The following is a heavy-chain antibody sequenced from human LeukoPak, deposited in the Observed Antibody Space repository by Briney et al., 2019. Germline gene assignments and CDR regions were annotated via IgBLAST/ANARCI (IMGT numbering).Heavy chain of an antibody. CDR2: IYTSGST. D-gene: IGHD2-2*01. Sequence: SETLSLTCTVSGGSTSSGSYYWSWIRQPAGKGLEWIGRIYTSGSTNYNPSLKSRVTISVDTSKNQFSLKLSSVTAADTAVYYCAREVVSAAKYDYWGQGTLVTVSS. J-gene: IGHJ4*02. CDR3: AREVVSAAKYDY. CDR1: GGSTSSGSYY. V-gene: IGHV4-61*02.